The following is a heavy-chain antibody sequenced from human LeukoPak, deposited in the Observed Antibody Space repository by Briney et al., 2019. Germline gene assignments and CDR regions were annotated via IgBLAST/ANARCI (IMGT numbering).Heavy chain of an antibody. J-gene: IGHJ4*02. D-gene: IGHD6-19*01. V-gene: IGHV1-8*02. Sequence: ASVKVSCKASGGTFSSYAISWVRQATGQGLEWMGWMNPNSGNTGYAQMLQGRVTMTSNTSISTAYMELSSLSSEDTAVYYCARSDSSAWTDFDYWGQGTLVTVSS. CDR1: GGTFSSYA. CDR2: MNPNSGNT. CDR3: ARSDSSAWTDFDY.